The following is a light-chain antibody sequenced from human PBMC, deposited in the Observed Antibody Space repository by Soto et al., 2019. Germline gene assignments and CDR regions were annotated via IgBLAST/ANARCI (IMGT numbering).Light chain of an antibody. CDR1: QSVSSNY. V-gene: IGKV3-20*01. J-gene: IGKJ1*01. CDR3: PYYGSSPWT. CDR2: SAF. Sequence: EIVLTQSPGTLSLSPGERGTLSCRASQSVSSNYLAWYQQKPGQAPRLLIYSAFSRATGISDRFSGSGSGTDFTLTISRLEPEYFAVYYCPYYGSSPWTFGQGTKGEIK.